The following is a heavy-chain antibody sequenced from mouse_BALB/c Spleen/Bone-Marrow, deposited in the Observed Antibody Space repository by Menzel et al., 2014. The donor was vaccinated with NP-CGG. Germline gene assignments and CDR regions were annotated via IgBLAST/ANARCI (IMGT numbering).Heavy chain of an antibody. J-gene: IGHJ3*01. V-gene: IGHV4-1*02. CDR3: ARRGDGYYWVAY. CDR2: INPDSSTI. Sequence: EVQLQQSGGGLVQPGGSLKLSCAASGFDFSGYWMSWVRQAPGKGLEWIGEINPDSSTINYTPSLKDKFIISRDNAKNXVFLQMRKVRSEDTTLYYWARRGDGYYWVAYWGQGTLVTVSS. D-gene: IGHD2-3*01. CDR1: GFDFSGYW.